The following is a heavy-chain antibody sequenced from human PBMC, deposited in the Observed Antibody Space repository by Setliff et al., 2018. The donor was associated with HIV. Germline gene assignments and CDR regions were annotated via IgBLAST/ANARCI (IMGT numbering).Heavy chain of an antibody. CDR3: ARYRDSSDPGFYYMDV. V-gene: IGHV1-18*01. D-gene: IGHD3-22*01. Sequence: KVSCKTSCYTYTDSRITWVRQAPGQGLEWMGWIDSFKGNTKYAQKFQGRVTMITDTSTNTAYMELKSLRSDDTAVYYCARYRDSSDPGFYYMDVWGKGTTVTVSS. CDR2: IDSFKGNT. J-gene: IGHJ6*03. CDR1: CYTYTDSR.